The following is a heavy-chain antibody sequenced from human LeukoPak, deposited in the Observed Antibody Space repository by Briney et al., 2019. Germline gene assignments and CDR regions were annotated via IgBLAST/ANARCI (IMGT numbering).Heavy chain of an antibody. Sequence: PSETLSLTCTVSGGSISDFYWTWIRQPPGKGLESVGHIYYSGSATYNPSLKSRLTISIDTSHSHFSLKLTSVTAADTAMYFCARSGTHAFDIWGQGTLVTVSS. CDR2: IYYSGSA. CDR3: ARSGTHAFDI. V-gene: IGHV4-59*01. J-gene: IGHJ3*02. CDR1: GGSISDFY.